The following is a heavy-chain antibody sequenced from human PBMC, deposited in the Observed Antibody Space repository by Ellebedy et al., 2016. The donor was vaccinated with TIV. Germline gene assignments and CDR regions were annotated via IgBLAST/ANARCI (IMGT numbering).Heavy chain of an antibody. CDR1: GFTFSTYW. Sequence: GESLKISCAASGFTFSTYWMNWVRQAPGKGLLWVANLAPDGRAHYADSVRGRFTISRDNAKNSLYLQMNSLRAEDTAVYYCARGTHLPGLDIWGQGTMVTVSS. CDR3: ARGTHLPGLDI. V-gene: IGHV3-74*01. J-gene: IGHJ3*02. CDR2: LAPDGRA.